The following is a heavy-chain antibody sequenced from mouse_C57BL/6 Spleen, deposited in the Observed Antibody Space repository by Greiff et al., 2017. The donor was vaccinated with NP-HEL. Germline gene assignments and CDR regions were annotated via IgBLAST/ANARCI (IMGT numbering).Heavy chain of an antibody. J-gene: IGHJ3*01. V-gene: IGHV1-59*01. CDR3: ASHIHSAWFAY. Sequence: QVQLQQPGAELVRPGTSVKLSCKASGYTFTSYWMHWVKQRPGQGLEWIGVIDPSDSYTNYNQKFKGKATLTVDTSSSTAYMQLSSLTSEDSAVYYCASHIHSAWFAYWGQGTLVTVSA. CDR1: GYTFTSYW. CDR2: IDPSDSYT. D-gene: IGHD3-1*01.